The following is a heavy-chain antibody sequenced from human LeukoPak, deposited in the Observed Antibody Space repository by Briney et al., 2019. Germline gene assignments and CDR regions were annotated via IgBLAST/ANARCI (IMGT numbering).Heavy chain of an antibody. V-gene: IGHV1-69*04. Sequence: ASVKVSCKASGGTFSSYAISWVRQAPGQGLEWMGRIIPILGIANYAQKFQGRVTITADKSTSTAYMELSSLRSEDTAVYYCARTRGYIAVAAFDIWGQGTMVTVSS. J-gene: IGHJ3*02. D-gene: IGHD6-19*01. CDR2: IIPILGIA. CDR3: ARTRGYIAVAAFDI. CDR1: GGTFSSYA.